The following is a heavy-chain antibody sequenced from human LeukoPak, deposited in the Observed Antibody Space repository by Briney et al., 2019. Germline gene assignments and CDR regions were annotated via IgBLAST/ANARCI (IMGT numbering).Heavy chain of an antibody. D-gene: IGHD5-12*01. Sequence: GGSLRLSCAASGFTVSSNYMSWVRQAPGQGLEWVSLISSGDSTYYADSVKGRFTISRDKSKNTLYLQMNSLRAEDTAVYYCARGYSSYYPDAFDIWGQGTMVTVSS. CDR2: ISSGDST. CDR1: GFTVSSNY. V-gene: IGHV3-66*01. J-gene: IGHJ3*02. CDR3: ARGYSSYYPDAFDI.